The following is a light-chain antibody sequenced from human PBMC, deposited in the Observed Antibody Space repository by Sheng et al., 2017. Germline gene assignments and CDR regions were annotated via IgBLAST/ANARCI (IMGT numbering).Light chain of an antibody. V-gene: IGKV1-5*03. CDR1: LGISNS. J-gene: IGKJ4*01. CDR2: KAS. Sequence: DIQMTQSPSSLSASVGDRVTITCRASLGISNSLAWYQQRPGKAPRLLIYKASTLGGGVPSRFSGSGSGTVFTLTISSLQPDDSAIYYCQQYDTYPLTFGGGTKVEIK. CDR3: QQYDTYPLT.